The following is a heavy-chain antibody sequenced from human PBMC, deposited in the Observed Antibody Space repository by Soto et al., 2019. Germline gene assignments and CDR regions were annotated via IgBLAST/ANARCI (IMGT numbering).Heavy chain of an antibody. D-gene: IGHD3-10*01. CDR1: GFTFGVYA. Sequence: GGSLRLSCTASGFTFGVYAINWVRQVPGKGREWLGFIRNDIYDETTEYAASVKGRIIISRDDSKSMAYLQMDSLKIEDTGVYYCTRGRDGYNPYYFLYWGQGALVTVSS. J-gene: IGHJ4*02. CDR2: IRNDIYDETT. V-gene: IGHV3-49*04. CDR3: TRGRDGYNPYYFLY.